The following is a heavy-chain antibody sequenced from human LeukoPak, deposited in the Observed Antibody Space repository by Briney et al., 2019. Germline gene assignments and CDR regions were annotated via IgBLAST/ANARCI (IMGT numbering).Heavy chain of an antibody. CDR2: ISYDGGNK. D-gene: IGHD2-15*01. CDR1: EFSFSSYA. CDR3: ARVGCSGGSCYFDY. V-gene: IGHV3-30-3*01. J-gene: IGHJ4*02. Sequence: GGSLRLSCAASEFSFSSYAMYWVRQAPGKGLEWVAVISYDGGNKYYADSVKGRFTISRDNAKNSLYLQMNSLRAEDTAVYYCARVGCSGGSCYFDYWGQGTLVTVSS.